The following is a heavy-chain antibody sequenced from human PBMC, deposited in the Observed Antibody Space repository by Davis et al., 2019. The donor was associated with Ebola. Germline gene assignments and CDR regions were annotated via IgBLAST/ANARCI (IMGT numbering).Heavy chain of an antibody. V-gene: IGHV4-59*08. CDR2: IYYSGST. D-gene: IGHD6-13*01. Sequence: PSETLSLTCTVSGGSISSYYWSWIRQPPGKGLEWIGYIYYSGSTNYNPSLKSRVTISVDTSKNQFSLKLSSVTAADTAVYYCARSAAAGIRTFDYWGQGTLVTVSS. CDR3: ARSAAAGIRTFDY. CDR1: GGSISSYY. J-gene: IGHJ4*02.